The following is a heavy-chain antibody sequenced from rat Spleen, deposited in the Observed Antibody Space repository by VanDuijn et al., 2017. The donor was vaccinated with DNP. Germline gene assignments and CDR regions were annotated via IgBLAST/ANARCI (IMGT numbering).Heavy chain of an antibody. J-gene: IGHJ2*01. CDR2: ISPDGGNT. CDR3: ARWYNSGYYFDY. Sequence: EVQLVESGGGVVQPGRSLKLSCAASGFTFSNFYMAWVRQAPTEGLEWVAAISPDGGNTYFRDSVKGRFTISRDNARGTLYLQMDSLRSEETATYYCARWYNSGYYFDYWGQGVMVTVSS. V-gene: IGHV5S11*01. D-gene: IGHD4-3*01. CDR1: GFTFSNFY.